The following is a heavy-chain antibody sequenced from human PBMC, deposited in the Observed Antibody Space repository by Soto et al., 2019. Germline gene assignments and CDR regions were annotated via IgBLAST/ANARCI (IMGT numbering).Heavy chain of an antibody. J-gene: IGHJ6*02. Sequence: ASVNVSCKASVYTFTSYGISWVRQAPGQGLEWMGWISAYNGNTNYAQKLQGRVTMTTDTSPSTAYMELRSLRSDDTAVYYCARARPLFGVVIWGHRGMDVWGQGTTVTVSS. CDR3: ARARPLFGVVIWGHRGMDV. D-gene: IGHD3-3*01. V-gene: IGHV1-18*01. CDR2: ISAYNGNT. CDR1: VYTFTSYG.